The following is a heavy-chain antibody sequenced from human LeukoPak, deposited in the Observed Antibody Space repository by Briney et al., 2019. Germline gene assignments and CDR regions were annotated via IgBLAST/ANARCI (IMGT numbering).Heavy chain of an antibody. CDR2: ISYVGDNK. D-gene: IGHD6-13*01. Sequence: GRPLRPSCAAPGFTFTSYALHWVRQAQGKGLEGAPIISYVGDNKYYADSVKGRFTIPRDSSKNTLYLQMNSLRAEDTAVYYCARGIFTGYSSSWSWGGLDYWGQGTLVTVSS. J-gene: IGHJ4*02. V-gene: IGHV3-30*01. CDR1: GFTFTSYA. CDR3: ARGIFTGYSSSWSWGGLDY.